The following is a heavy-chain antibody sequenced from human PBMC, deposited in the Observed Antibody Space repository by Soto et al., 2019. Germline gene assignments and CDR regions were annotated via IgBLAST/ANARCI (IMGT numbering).Heavy chain of an antibody. J-gene: IGHJ4*02. V-gene: IGHV4-4*02. CDR3: ARHNYGSGSTYFDY. D-gene: IGHD3-10*01. Sequence: SETLSLTCAFSGCSISSSNWWSWVRQPPGKGLEWIGEIYHSGSTNYNPSLKSRVTISVDKSKNQFSLKLSSVTAADTALYYCARHNYGSGSTYFDYWGQGTLVTRLL. CDR1: GCSISSSNW. CDR2: IYHSGST.